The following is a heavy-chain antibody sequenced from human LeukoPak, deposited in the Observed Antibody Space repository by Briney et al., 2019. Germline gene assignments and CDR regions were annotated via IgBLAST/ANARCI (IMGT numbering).Heavy chain of an antibody. Sequence: GESLKISCQGSGYSFSNYWIAWVRQMPGKGLEWMGIIYPGDSQSRYSPSFQGQVTISADKSINTAYLQWSSLKASDTAMYYCARLRGGSEDDAFDIWGQGTMVTVSS. CDR2: IYPGDSQS. CDR1: GYSFSNYW. V-gene: IGHV5-51*01. J-gene: IGHJ3*02. CDR3: ARLRGGSEDDAFDI. D-gene: IGHD2-15*01.